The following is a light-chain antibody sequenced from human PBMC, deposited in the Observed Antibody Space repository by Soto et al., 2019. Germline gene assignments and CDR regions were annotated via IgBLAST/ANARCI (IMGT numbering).Light chain of an antibody. CDR3: QQRSNWPPMYT. Sequence: EIVLTQSPATLSLSPGERATLSCRASQSVSSYLAWYQQKPGHAPRLLIYDASNRATGIPARFSGSGSGTDFTLTISSLEPEDFAVYYCQQRSNWPPMYTFGQGTQLEIK. J-gene: IGKJ2*01. CDR2: DAS. CDR1: QSVSSY. V-gene: IGKV3-11*01.